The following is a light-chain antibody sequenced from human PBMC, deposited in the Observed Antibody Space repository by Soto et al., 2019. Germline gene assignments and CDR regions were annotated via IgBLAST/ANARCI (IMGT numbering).Light chain of an antibody. J-gene: IGKJ1*01. Sequence: DIQVTQSPSALSASVGDKITITCRASQSISVWLAWYQQKPAKVPKLLIYEASTLQSGVPSRFSASGSGTEFTLTISSLQPDDLATDYCQQYDTYSPSFGQGTRVEI. CDR2: EAS. V-gene: IGKV1-5*03. CDR1: QSISVW. CDR3: QQYDTYSPS.